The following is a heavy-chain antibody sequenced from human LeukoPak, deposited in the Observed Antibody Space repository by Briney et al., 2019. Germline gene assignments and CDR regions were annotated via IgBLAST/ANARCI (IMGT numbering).Heavy chain of an antibody. CDR3: ARQPGLLWFGESKNNPWGNWFDP. V-gene: IGHV4-39*01. D-gene: IGHD3-10*01. Sequence: SETLSLTCTVSGGSISGYYWGWIRQPPGKGLEWIGSIYYSGSTYYNPSLKSRVTISVDTSKNQFSLKLSSVTAADTAVYYCARQPGLLWFGESKNNPWGNWFDPWGQGTLVTVSS. J-gene: IGHJ5*02. CDR2: IYYSGST. CDR1: GGSISGYY.